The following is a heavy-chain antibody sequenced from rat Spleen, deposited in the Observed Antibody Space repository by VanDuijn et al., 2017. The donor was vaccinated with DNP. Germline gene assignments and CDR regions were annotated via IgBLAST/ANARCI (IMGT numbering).Heavy chain of an antibody. CDR1: GFTFSDYY. CDR3: ARHVLPLRVWDY. V-gene: IGHV5-22*01. Sequence: EVQLVESGGGLVQPGRSLKLSCAASGFTFSDYYMAWVRQAPQKGLEWVAYSSYDGVNTYNGYSVKGRFTISRDNAKSTLYLKINSLRSEDMATYYCARHVLPLRVWDYWGQGVMVTVSS. D-gene: IGHD1-4*01. J-gene: IGHJ2*01. CDR2: SSYDGVNT.